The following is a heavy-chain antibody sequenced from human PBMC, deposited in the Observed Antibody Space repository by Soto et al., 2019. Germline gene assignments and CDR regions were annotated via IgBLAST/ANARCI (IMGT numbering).Heavy chain of an antibody. CDR2: INAGNGNT. CDR1: GYSFTSYA. J-gene: IGHJ4*02. D-gene: IGHD3-22*01. CDR3: ARGGDYYDSRGFGY. V-gene: IGHV1-3*01. Sequence: ASVKVSCKASGYSFTSYAMHWGRQAPGQRLEWMGWINAGNGNTKYSQKFQGRVTITRDTSASTAYMELSSLRSEDTAVYYCARGGDYYDSRGFGYWGQGSLVTVPS.